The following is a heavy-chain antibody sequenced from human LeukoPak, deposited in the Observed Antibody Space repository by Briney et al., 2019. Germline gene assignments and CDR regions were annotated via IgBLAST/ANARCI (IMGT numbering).Heavy chain of an antibody. D-gene: IGHD2-21*02. CDR3: ARDPGYPYCGGDCYSYYFDY. CDR2: IIPILGIA. J-gene: IGHJ4*02. V-gene: IGHV1-69*10. CDR1: GGTFISYA. Sequence: ASVKVSCKASGGTFISYAISWVRQAPGQGLEWRGGIIPILGIANYAQKFQCRVTITADKSTITAYMELSRLRSQDTALYYRARDPGYPYCGGDCYSYYFDYWGQGTLVTVSS.